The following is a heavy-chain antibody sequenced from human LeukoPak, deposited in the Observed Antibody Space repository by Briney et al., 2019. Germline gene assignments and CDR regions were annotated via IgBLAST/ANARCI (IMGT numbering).Heavy chain of an antibody. Sequence: KPGGSLRLSCAASGFTFSSYSMNWVRQAPGKGLEWVSSIGSRSTYTYSADSVKGRFTISRDNAKNSLYLQMNSLRAEDTAVYYCAKSRSGIAAAGTNYWGQGTLVTVSS. CDR1: GFTFSSYS. D-gene: IGHD6-13*01. CDR2: IGSRSTYT. J-gene: IGHJ4*02. V-gene: IGHV3-21*04. CDR3: AKSRSGIAAAGTNY.